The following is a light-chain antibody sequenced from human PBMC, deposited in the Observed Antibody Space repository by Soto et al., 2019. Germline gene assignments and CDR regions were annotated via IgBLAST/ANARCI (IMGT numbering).Light chain of an antibody. V-gene: IGLV2-11*01. CDR3: CSYAGSYSVV. Sequence: SALTQPRSVSGSPGQSVTISCTGTSSDVGGYNDVSWYQQHPGKAPKLMIYDVSKRPSGVPDRFSGSKSGNTASLTISGLQAEDEADYYCCSYAGSYSVVFGGGTQLTVL. CDR1: SSDVGGYND. CDR2: DVS. J-gene: IGLJ2*01.